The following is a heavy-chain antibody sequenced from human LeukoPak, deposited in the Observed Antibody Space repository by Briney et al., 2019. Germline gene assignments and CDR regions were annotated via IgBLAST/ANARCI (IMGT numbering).Heavy chain of an antibody. D-gene: IGHD6-13*01. CDR3: ARQRIVAAGSNFDY. V-gene: IGHV4-59*08. CDR2: IYYSGNT. J-gene: IGHJ4*02. CDR1: GGSISSYY. Sequence: PSETLSLTCTVSGGSISSYYWSWIRQPPGKGLEWIGYIYYSGNTNYNPSLKSRVTISVYTSKNQFSLKLSSVTAADTAVYYCARQRIVAAGSNFDYWGQGTLVTVSS.